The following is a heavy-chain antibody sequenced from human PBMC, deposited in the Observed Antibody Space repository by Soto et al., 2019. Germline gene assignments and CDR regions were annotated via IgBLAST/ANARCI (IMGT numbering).Heavy chain of an antibody. CDR2: IKSKTDGGTT. J-gene: IGHJ4*02. D-gene: IGHD6-6*01. CDR3: TTDSTIAVRPPSDY. CDR1: GFTFSKAW. Sequence: DVQLVESGGGLVKPGGSLRLSCAASGFTFSKAWMSWVRQAPGKGPEWVGRIKSKTDGGTTDYAAPVKGRITISRDDSKNRLYLQMSSLKTDDTAVYYCTTDSTIAVRPPSDYWGQGTPVTVSS. V-gene: IGHV3-15*01.